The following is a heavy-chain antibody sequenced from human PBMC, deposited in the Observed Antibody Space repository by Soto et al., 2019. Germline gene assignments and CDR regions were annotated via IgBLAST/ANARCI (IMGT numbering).Heavy chain of an antibody. V-gene: IGHV4-30-4*01. Sequence: QVQLQESGPGLVKPSQTLSLTCTVSGGSISSGDYYWSWIRQPPGKGLEWIGYIYYSGSTYYNPSLKSRVTISVDTSNSHFSLRLSSVTAADTAVYYCARGGLDLSFDCWGQGTLVTVSS. CDR2: IYYSGST. J-gene: IGHJ4*02. CDR3: ARGGLDLSFDC. CDR1: GGSISSGDYY. D-gene: IGHD3-16*02.